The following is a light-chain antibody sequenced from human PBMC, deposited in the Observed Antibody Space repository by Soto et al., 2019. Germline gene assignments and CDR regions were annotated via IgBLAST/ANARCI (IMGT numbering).Light chain of an antibody. Sequence: DIQMTQSPSSLSASVGDRVTITCRASQSISSYLNWYQQKPGKAPKLLIYAASSLQSGVPSRFSGSGSGTDFTLTISSLQPEYFATYYCQQSYSLPPLTIRGGTKV. J-gene: IGKJ4*01. CDR3: QQSYSLPPLT. CDR1: QSISSY. CDR2: AAS. V-gene: IGKV1-39*01.